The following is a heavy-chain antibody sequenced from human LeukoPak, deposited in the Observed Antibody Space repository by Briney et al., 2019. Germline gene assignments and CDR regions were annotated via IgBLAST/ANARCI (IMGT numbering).Heavy chain of an antibody. CDR3: ARASWSDY. CDR2: ISNSSSTI. CDR1: GFTFSSYS. D-gene: IGHD1-26*01. V-gene: IGHV3-48*01. J-gene: IGHJ4*02. Sequence: GGSLRLSCAASGFTFSSYSMNWVRQAPGKGLEWVSCISNSSSTIYYADSVKGRFTISRDNAKNSLYLQMNSLRAEDTAVYYCARASWSDYWGQGTLVTVSS.